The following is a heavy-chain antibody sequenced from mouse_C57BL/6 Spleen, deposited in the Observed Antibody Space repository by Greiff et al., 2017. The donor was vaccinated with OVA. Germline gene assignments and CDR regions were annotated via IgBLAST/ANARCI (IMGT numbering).Heavy chain of an antibody. D-gene: IGHD1-1*01. CDR2: IYPSDSET. Sequence: QVQLKESGAELVRPGSSVKLSCKASGYTFTSYWMDWVKQRPGQGLEWIGNIYPSDSETHYNQKFKDKATLTVDKSSSTAYMQLSSLTSEDSAVYYCARGAVVATCYFDYWGQGTTLTVSS. CDR3: ARGAVVATCYFDY. CDR1: GYTFTSYW. J-gene: IGHJ2*01. V-gene: IGHV1-61*01.